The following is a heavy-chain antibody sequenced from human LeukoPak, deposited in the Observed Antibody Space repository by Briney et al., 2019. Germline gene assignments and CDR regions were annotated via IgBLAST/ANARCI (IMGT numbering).Heavy chain of an antibody. V-gene: IGHV1-69*05. CDR3: ARDTLMVRGEIDYYYYYMDV. CDR2: IIPIFGTA. CDR1: GGTFSSYA. Sequence: ASVKVSCKASGGTFSSYAISWVRQAPGQGLEWMGGIIPIFGTANYAQKFQGRVTITTDESTSTAYMELSSLRSEGTAVYYCARDTLMVRGEIDYYYYYMDVWGKGTTVTVSS. J-gene: IGHJ6*03. D-gene: IGHD3-10*01.